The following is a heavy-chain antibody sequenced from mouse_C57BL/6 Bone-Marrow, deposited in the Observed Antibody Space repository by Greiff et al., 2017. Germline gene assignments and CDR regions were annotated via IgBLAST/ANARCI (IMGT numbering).Heavy chain of an antibody. CDR1: GYTFTNYW. J-gene: IGHJ3*01. D-gene: IGHD2-4*01. Sequence: QVQLKESGAELVRPGTSVKMSCKASGYTFTNYWIGWAKQRPGHGLEWIGDIYPGGGYTNYNEKFKGKATRTADKSSSTAYMQFSSLTSEDSAIYYCARTGDDYDRFAYWGQGTLVTVSA. V-gene: IGHV1-63*01. CDR2: IYPGGGYT. CDR3: ARTGDDYDRFAY.